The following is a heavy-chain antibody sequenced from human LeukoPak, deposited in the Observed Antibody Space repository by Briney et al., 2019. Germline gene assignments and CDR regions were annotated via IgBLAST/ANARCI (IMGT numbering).Heavy chain of an antibody. D-gene: IGHD2-2*01. J-gene: IGHJ5*02. Sequence: SVKVSCKASGGTFSSYAISWVRQAPGQGLEWMGGIIPTFGTANYAQKFQGRVTITADESTSTAYMELSSLRSEDTAVYYCARDVQSYQLLFGFDPWGQGTLVTVSS. CDR2: IIPTFGTA. CDR3: ARDVQSYQLLFGFDP. CDR1: GGTFSSYA. V-gene: IGHV1-69*13.